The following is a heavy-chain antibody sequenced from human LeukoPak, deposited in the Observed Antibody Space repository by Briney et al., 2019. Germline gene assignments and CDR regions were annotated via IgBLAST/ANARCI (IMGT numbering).Heavy chain of an antibody. J-gene: IGHJ6*03. Sequence: PGGSLRLSCAASGFTFSSYAMNWFRQAPGRGLEWVSGFSGSGGTTYYADSVKGRFTISRDNSKNTLYRQMNSLRAEDTAVYYCANGNRCTSPNCLGYYYFYMDVWGKGTTVTVSS. V-gene: IGHV3-23*01. CDR2: FSGSGGTT. CDR1: GFTFSSYA. D-gene: IGHD2-8*01. CDR3: ANGNRCTSPNCLGYYYFYMDV.